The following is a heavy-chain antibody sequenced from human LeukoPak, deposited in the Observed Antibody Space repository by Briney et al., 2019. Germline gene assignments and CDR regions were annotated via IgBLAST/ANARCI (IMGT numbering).Heavy chain of an antibody. Sequence: PSETLSLTCTVSGGSISSGGYYWSWIRQHPGKGLEWIGYIYYSGSTCYNPSLKSRVTISVDTSKNQFSLKLSSVTAADTAVYYCARCSGSRPYYYYGMDVWGQGTTVTVSS. CDR2: IYYSGST. D-gene: IGHD3-10*02. V-gene: IGHV4-31*03. CDR3: ARCSGSRPYYYYGMDV. CDR1: GGSISSGGYY. J-gene: IGHJ6*02.